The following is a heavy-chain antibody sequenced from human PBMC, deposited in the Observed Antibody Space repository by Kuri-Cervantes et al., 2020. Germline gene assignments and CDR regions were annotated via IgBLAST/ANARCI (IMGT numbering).Heavy chain of an antibody. J-gene: IGHJ5*02. V-gene: IGHV1-8*03. D-gene: IGHD6-19*01. CDR3: AADNMQWLA. CDR1: GYTFTSYD. CDR2: MNPKSGNT. Sequence: ASVKVSCKASGYTFTSYDINWVRQATGQGLEWMGWMNPKSGNTGYAQKFQGRVTITRDMSTSTAYMELSSLRSEDTAVYYCAADNMQWLAWGQGTLVTVSS.